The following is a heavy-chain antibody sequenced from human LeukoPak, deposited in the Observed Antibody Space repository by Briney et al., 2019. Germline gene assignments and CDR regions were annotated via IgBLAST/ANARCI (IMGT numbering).Heavy chain of an antibody. CDR1: GGSISSGGYY. J-gene: IGHJ4*02. D-gene: IGHD3-9*01. CDR3: ARDGTGGYFDWLPR. CDR2: IYHSGST. V-gene: IGHV4-30-2*01. Sequence: SETLSLTCTVSGGSISSGGYYWSWIRQPPGKGLEWIGYIYHSGSTYYNPSLKSRVTISVDRSKNQFSLKLSSVTAADTAVYYCARDGTGGYFDWLPRWGQGTLVTVSS.